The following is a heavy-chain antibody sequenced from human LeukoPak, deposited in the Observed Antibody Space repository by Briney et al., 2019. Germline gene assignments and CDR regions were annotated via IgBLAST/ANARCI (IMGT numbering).Heavy chain of an antibody. Sequence: ASVKVSCKASGYTFTTYGISWVRQAPGQGLEWMGWISTDSGYTTYAQKFRGRLTMTTETSTTTAYMELRSLRSDDTAVYYCARDWYCSGGSCSDYFDYWGQGTLVTVSS. CDR2: ISTDSGYT. CDR3: ARDWYCSGGSCSDYFDY. J-gene: IGHJ4*02. V-gene: IGHV1-18*01. D-gene: IGHD2-15*01. CDR1: GYTFTTYG.